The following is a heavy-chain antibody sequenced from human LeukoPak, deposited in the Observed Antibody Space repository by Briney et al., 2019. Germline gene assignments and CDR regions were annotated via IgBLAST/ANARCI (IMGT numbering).Heavy chain of an antibody. CDR2: ISGSSSYI. V-gene: IGHV3-21*01. Sequence: PGGSLRLSCAASGFTFSSYSMNWVRQAPGKGLEWVSSISGSSSYIYYADSVKGRFTISRDNAKNSLHLQMSSLRAEETAVYYCARDSANVVGAKSIFDYWGQGALVTVSS. CDR1: GFTFSSYS. CDR3: ARDSANVVGAKSIFDY. J-gene: IGHJ4*02. D-gene: IGHD1-26*01.